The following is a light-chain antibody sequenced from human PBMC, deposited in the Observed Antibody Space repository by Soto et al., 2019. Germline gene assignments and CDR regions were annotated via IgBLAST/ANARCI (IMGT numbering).Light chain of an antibody. Sequence: EIVLTQSPATLSLSPGERATLSCRASQSVSSYLAWYQQRPGQAPRLLLYDASNRATGIPARFSGSGSGTDCTLTIRSLEPEDFAVYYCQQRAPWPSTFGQGTKLEIK. CDR2: DAS. CDR3: QQRAPWPST. J-gene: IGKJ2*01. CDR1: QSVSSY. V-gene: IGKV3-11*01.